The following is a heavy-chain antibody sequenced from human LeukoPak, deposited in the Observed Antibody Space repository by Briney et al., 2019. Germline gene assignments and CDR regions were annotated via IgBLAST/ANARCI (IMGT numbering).Heavy chain of an antibody. D-gene: IGHD3-22*01. J-gene: IGHJ3*02. Sequence: SETLSLTCTVSGGSISSYYWSWIRQPAGKGLEWIGRIHSSGSTNYNPSLKSRVTMSVDTSKNQFSLNLRSVTAADSAVYYCARVGGITMIVVFISDAFDIWGQGTMVTVSS. CDR2: IHSSGST. CDR1: GGSISSYY. V-gene: IGHV4-4*07. CDR3: ARVGGITMIVVFISDAFDI.